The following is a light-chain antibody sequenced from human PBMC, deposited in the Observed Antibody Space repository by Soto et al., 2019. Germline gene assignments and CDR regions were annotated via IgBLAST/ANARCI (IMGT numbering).Light chain of an antibody. CDR1: SSDVGSYNL. CDR3: CSYAGSSTPWV. CDR2: EGS. V-gene: IGLV2-23*01. Sequence: QSALTQPASVSGSPGQSITISCTGTSSDVGSYNLVSWYQQHPGKAPKLMIYEGSKRPSGVSNRFSGSRSGKTASLTISGRLAEDEADYYCCSYAGSSTPWVFGGGTKLTVL. J-gene: IGLJ3*02.